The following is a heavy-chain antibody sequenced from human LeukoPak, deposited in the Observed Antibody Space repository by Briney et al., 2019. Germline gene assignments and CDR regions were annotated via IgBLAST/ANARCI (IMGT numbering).Heavy chain of an antibody. CDR3: ARDRLGGDLTGESLY. CDR1: GYPFDNFS. D-gene: IGHD4-17*01. CDR2: ISAYNGNT. J-gene: IGHJ4*02. V-gene: IGHV1-18*01. Sequence: GAAVKVSCKASGYPFDNFSLTWVRQAPGQGLEWMGWISAYNGNTHYAQKFRGRLTMTTDTSTTTAYLELRSLKSDDTAVYYCARDRLGGDLTGESLYWGQGTLVTVSS.